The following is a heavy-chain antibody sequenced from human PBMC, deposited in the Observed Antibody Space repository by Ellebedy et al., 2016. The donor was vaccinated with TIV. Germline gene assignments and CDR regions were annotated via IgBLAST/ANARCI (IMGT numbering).Heavy chain of an antibody. CDR2: IRSSGTT. V-gene: IGHV4-4*08. D-gene: IGHD4-11*01. J-gene: IGHJ4*02. Sequence: GSLRLSCAVSGDSITSNYWSWVRQPPGKGLEWIGFIRSSGTTNYSPSLKSRLTISLDTSKNQFSLRLKSVTADDTAVYFCARTFTETLGGLTTHWVLDYWGQGTLVAASS. CDR3: ARTFTETLGGLTTHWVLDY. CDR1: GDSITSNY.